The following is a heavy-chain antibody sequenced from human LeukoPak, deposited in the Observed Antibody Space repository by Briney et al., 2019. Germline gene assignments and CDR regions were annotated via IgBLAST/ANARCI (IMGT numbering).Heavy chain of an antibody. CDR3: GKDGGQYSSGPEFDP. J-gene: IGHJ5*02. CDR2: ISGGGERT. D-gene: IGHD6-19*01. Sequence: GGSLRLSCAASGIVFSRTAMNWARQAPGRGLEWLSAISGGGERTFYADSVKGRFTISRDNSKNMVYLRMNSLRADDTAIYYCGKDGGQYSSGPEFDPRGQGALVTVSS. CDR1: GIVFSRTA. V-gene: IGHV3-23*01.